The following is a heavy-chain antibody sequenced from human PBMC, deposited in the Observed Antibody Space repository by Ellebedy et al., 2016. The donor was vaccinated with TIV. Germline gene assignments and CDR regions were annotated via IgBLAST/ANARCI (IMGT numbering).Heavy chain of an antibody. CDR2: ISHTGSRT. V-gene: IGHV3-23*01. J-gene: IGHJ4*02. Sequence: PGGSLRLSCAASGFTFSSYAMSWVRQAPGKGLEWVSTISHTGSRTYYADSVKGRFTVSRDNSKNTLYLQMNSLRAEDTAVYYCAKGQLYCDYWGQGTLVTVSS. CDR3: AKGQLYCDY. CDR1: GFTFSSYA. D-gene: IGHD3-10*01.